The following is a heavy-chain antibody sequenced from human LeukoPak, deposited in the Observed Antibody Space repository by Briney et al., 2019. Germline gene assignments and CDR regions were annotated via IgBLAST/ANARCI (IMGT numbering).Heavy chain of an antibody. J-gene: IGHJ6*02. V-gene: IGHV1-2*02. CDR2: INPNSGGT. CDR1: GYTFTGYY. Sequence: ASVKVSCKASGYTFTGYYMHWVRQALGQGLEWMGWINPNSGGTNYAQKFQGRVTMTRDTSISTAYMELSRLRSDDAAVYYCAREGYDSSGYYYYYYYGMDVWGQGTTVTVSS. CDR3: AREGYDSSGYYYYYYYGMDV. D-gene: IGHD3-22*01.